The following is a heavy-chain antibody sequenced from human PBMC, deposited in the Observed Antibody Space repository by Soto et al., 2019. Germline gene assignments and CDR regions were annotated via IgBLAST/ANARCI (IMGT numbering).Heavy chain of an antibody. CDR1: GASVSSYY. V-gene: IGHV4-59*02. J-gene: IGHJ6*02. CDR2: ILYTGNT. D-gene: IGHD3-10*01. Sequence: SETLSLTCTVSGASVSSYYWSWIRQPPGKGLEWLGYILYTGNTNYNPSLKSRVTMSVDTSKNQVSLKLSAVTAADTAVYFCASAAYGSGSYYAPYYYYAMDVWGQGTTVTVSS. CDR3: ASAAYGSGSYYAPYYYYAMDV.